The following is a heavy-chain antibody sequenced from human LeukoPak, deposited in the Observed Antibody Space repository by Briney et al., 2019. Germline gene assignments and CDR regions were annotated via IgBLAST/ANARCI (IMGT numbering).Heavy chain of an antibody. CDR2: ISSSGSTI. Sequence: PGGSLRLSCAASGFTFSSYEMNWVRQAPGKGLEWVSYISSSGSTIYYADSVKGRFTISRDNAKNSLYLQMNSLRAEDTAVYYCARGYYDSSTGPGYYYMDVWGKGTTFTISS. V-gene: IGHV3-48*03. CDR3: ARGYYDSSTGPGYYYMDV. J-gene: IGHJ6*03. D-gene: IGHD3-22*01. CDR1: GFTFSSYE.